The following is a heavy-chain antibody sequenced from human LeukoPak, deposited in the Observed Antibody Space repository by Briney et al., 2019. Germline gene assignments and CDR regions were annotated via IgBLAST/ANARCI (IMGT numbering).Heavy chain of an antibody. Sequence: SETLSLTCTVSGVSISSSSYYWGWIRQPPGKGLGGIGSIYYSGSTYYNPSLKSRVTISVDTSKNQFSLTLSSVTAADTAVYSCARIGTFGRPFDYWGQGTLVTVSS. CDR3: ARIGTFGRPFDY. J-gene: IGHJ4*02. V-gene: IGHV4-39*01. CDR1: GVSISSSSYY. D-gene: IGHD3-3*01. CDR2: IYYSGST.